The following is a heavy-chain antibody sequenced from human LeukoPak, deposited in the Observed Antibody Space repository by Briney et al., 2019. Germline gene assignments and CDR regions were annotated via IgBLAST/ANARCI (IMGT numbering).Heavy chain of an antibody. J-gene: IGHJ5*02. CDR2: IRYDRSHE. Sequence: GGALRLSCAASGFTFSSYGMHWVRQAPGEGLEWVAFIRYDRSHEYYADSVKGRFTISRDNSKNTLYLQMNSLRAEDTAVYYCARDSAVVVPAAKWFAPWGQGTLVTVSS. D-gene: IGHD2-2*01. CDR1: GFTFSSYG. CDR3: ARDSAVVVPAAKWFAP. V-gene: IGHV3-30*02.